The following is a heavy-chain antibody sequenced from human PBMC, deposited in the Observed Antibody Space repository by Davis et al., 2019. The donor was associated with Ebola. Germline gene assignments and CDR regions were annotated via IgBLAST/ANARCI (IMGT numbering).Heavy chain of an antibody. J-gene: IGHJ4*02. CDR1: RYSFTSYW. CDR3: ARTAGLNIVATINYFDY. V-gene: IGHV5-51*01. D-gene: IGHD5-12*01. CDR2: IYPGDSDT. Sequence: KVSCKGSRYSFTSYWIGWVRQMPGKGLEWMGIIYPGDSDTRYSPSFQGQVTISADKSISTAYLQWSSLKASDTAMYYCARTAGLNIVATINYFDYWGQGTLVTVSS.